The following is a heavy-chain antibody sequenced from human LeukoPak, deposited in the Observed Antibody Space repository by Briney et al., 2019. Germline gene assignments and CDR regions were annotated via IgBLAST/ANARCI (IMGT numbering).Heavy chain of an antibody. V-gene: IGHV3-48*03. Sequence: PGGSRRLSCAASGFTFSSYEMNWVRQAPGKGLEWVSYISSSGSTIYYADSVKGRFTISRDNAKNSLYLQMNSLRAEDTAVYYCARGDGRTGTRVYWGQGTLVTVSS. CDR1: GFTFSSYE. D-gene: IGHD1-7*01. J-gene: IGHJ4*02. CDR2: ISSSGSTI. CDR3: ARGDGRTGTRVY.